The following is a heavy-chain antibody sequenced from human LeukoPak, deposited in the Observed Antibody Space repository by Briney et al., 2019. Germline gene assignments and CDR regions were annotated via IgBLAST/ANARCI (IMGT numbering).Heavy chain of an antibody. Sequence: GGSLKLSCVASGFTFSGSAIHWVRQASGKGLESVGHIRSKTNNYATAYAASVKGRFTISRDDSKNTAYLQMSGLETEDTAIYYCTKPRGYGSGTYYDYWGQGTLVTVSS. CDR2: IRSKTNNYAT. CDR1: GFTFSGSA. D-gene: IGHD3-10*01. V-gene: IGHV3-73*01. J-gene: IGHJ4*02. CDR3: TKPRGYGSGTYYDY.